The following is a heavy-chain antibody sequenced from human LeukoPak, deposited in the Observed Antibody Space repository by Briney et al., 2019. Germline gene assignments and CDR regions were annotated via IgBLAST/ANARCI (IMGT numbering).Heavy chain of an antibody. J-gene: IGHJ4*02. V-gene: IGHV3-30*02. CDR1: GFTFSSYG. CDR2: IRYDGSNK. CDR3: AKPSLGGKGTGAGFDY. Sequence: PGGSLRLSCAASGFTFSSYGMHWVRQAPGKGLEWVAFIRYDGSNKYYADSVKGRFTISRDNSKNTLYLQMNSLRAEDTAVYYCAKPSLGGKGTGAGFDYWGQGTLVTVSS. D-gene: IGHD3-16*01.